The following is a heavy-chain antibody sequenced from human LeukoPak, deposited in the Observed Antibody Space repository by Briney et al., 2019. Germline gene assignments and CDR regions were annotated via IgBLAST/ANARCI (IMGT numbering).Heavy chain of an antibody. D-gene: IGHD6-19*01. CDR3: ATTVAGYPDDYFDY. V-gene: IGHV3-7*01. Sequence: PGGSLRLSCAASEFTFSNYWMSWVRQAPGKGLERVAHTNQDGSKNYYVDSVRGRFTISRDNAKNSLYLQMNSLRAEDTAVYYCATTVAGYPDDYFDYWGQETLVTVSS. CDR2: TNQDGSKN. J-gene: IGHJ4*02. CDR1: EFTFSNYW.